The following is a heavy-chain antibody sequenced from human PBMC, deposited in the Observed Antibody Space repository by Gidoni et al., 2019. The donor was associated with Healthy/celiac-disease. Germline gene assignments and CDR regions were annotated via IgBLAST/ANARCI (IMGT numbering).Heavy chain of an antibody. Sequence: EVQLLESGGGLVQPGGSLRLFCAASGFPFSSYAMSWVRQAPGKGLEWVSAISGSGGSTYYADSVKGRFTISRDNSKNTLYLQMNSLRAEDTAVYYCAKVVRGAAANDYWGQGTLVTVSS. D-gene: IGHD6-13*01. CDR3: AKVVRGAAANDY. V-gene: IGHV3-23*01. CDR1: GFPFSSYA. CDR2: ISGSGGST. J-gene: IGHJ4*02.